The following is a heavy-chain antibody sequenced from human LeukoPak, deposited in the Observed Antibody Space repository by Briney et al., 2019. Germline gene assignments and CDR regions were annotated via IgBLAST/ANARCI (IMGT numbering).Heavy chain of an antibody. CDR2: MNPNSGNT. CDR3: ATSIGWPNVFDH. V-gene: IGHV1-8*03. Sequence: ASVKVSCKASGYTFTSYDINWVRQATGQGLEWMGWMNPNSGNTGYAQKFQGRVTITRNTSISTAYMELSSLRSEDTAVYYCATSIGWPNVFDHWGQGILVTVSS. CDR1: GYTFTSYD. D-gene: IGHD2-21*01. J-gene: IGHJ4*02.